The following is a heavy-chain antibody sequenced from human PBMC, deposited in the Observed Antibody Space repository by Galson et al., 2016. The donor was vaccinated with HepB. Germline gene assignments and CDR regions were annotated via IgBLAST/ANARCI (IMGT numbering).Heavy chain of an antibody. CDR2: IGPSDSYI. V-gene: IGHV5-10-1*01. CDR1: GYDFGSYW. D-gene: IGHD3-16*01. CDR3: ARRPGGDYYFDH. J-gene: IGHJ4*02. Sequence: QSGAEVKKPGESLRISCKGSGYDFGSYWITWVRQRPGKGLEWMGRIGPSDSYINYNPSFEGHVTISSDKSIDTAYLQWTGLKASDTAMYYCARRPGGDYYFDHWGQGTLVTVSS.